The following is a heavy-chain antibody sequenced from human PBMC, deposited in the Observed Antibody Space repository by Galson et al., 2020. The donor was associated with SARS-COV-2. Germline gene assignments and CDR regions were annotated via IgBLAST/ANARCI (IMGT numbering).Heavy chain of an antibody. D-gene: IGHD6-19*01. CDR2: IDWDDQE. Sequence: SGPTLEIPTQTLTLTCTFSGFSLTTSGMYVSWIRQPPGKALEWIARIDWDDQEYYNTSLKTRLSISKDTSKNQVVLTMTNMDPVDTATYYCVRMVGGYDSGWSFDSWGQGTRVTVSS. CDR1: GFSLTTSGMY. CDR3: VRMVGGYDSGWSFDS. V-gene: IGHV2-70*10. J-gene: IGHJ4*02.